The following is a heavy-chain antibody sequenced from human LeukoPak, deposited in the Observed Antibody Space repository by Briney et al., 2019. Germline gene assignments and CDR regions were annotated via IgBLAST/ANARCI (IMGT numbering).Heavy chain of an antibody. V-gene: IGHV4-59*08. J-gene: IGHJ5*02. Sequence: SETLSLTCSVSGGLITDYYWSWIRQPPGKGLEWIGYISYTGSTTYNPSLQRRVTISKDTSTNEFSLKLSAVTAADTAVYYCARQAWGRRSGHYRWLDPWGLGTLVTVSS. CDR2: ISYTGST. D-gene: IGHD3-10*01. CDR3: ARQAWGRRSGHYRWLDP. CDR1: GGLITDYY.